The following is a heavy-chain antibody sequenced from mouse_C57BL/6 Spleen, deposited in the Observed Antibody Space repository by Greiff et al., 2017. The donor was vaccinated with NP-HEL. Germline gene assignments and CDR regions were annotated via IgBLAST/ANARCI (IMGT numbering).Heavy chain of an antibody. D-gene: IGHD1-1*02. V-gene: IGHV1-15*01. J-gene: IGHJ3*01. CDR3: TRDMGYGSYAWFAY. CDR2: IDPETGGT. Sequence: VQLQQSGAELVRPGASVTLSCKASGYTFTDYEMHWVKQTPVHGLEWIGAIDPETGGTAYNQKFKGKAILTADKSSSTAYMELRSLTSEDSAVYYCTRDMGYGSYAWFAYWGQGTLVTVSA. CDR1: GYTFTDYE.